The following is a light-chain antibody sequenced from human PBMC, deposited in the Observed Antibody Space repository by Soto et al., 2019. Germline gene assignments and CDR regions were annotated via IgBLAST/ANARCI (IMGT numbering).Light chain of an antibody. CDR1: QSVSSY. CDR3: PQRSNW. J-gene: IGKJ1*01. Sequence: IVFTESPATLSLSPGESATRSCRASQSVSSYLAWYQQKPGQAPRLLIYDASNRATGIPARFSGSGSGTDFTLTISSLEPVDFAVYYCPQRSNWFGQGTKVDIK. CDR2: DAS. V-gene: IGKV3-11*01.